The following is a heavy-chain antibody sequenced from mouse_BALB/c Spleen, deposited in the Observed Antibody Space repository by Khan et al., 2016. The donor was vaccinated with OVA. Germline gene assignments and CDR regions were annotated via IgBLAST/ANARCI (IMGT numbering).Heavy chain of an antibody. CDR3: SRHGYVAWFAY. D-gene: IGHD1-2*01. CDR1: GYTFTSYW. J-gene: IGHJ3*01. V-gene: IGHV1-7*01. CDR2: INPSTGST. Sequence: QVQLQQSGAELAKPGASVKMSCKASGYTFTSYWMHWVKQRPGQGLEWIGYINPSTGSTEYNQKFKDKATLTADKSSSTAYMQLSSLTSEDSAVYDCSRHGYVAWFAYWGQGTLVTVSA.